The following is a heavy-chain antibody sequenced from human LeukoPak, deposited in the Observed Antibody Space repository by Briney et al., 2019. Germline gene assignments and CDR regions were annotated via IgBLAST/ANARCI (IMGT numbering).Heavy chain of an antibody. D-gene: IGHD2-21*02. CDR2: IRVGGKTT. V-gene: IGHV3-23*01. J-gene: IGHJ4*02. CDR1: GLNFGGACG. CDR3: ARDAGCDWRFDY. Sequence: PGDSLRLSCSRSGLNFGGACGLGWVRQAPGKGLEWVSTIRVGGKTTRYADSVKGRFTISRDNSRSTLYLQIDSLRPEDTAVYYCARDAGCDWRFDYWGRGTLVTVSS.